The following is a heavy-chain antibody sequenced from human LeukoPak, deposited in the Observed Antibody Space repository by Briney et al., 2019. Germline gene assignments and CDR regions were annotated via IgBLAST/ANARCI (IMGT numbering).Heavy chain of an antibody. CDR3: ARDGCSRSTCNTLGRFNS. Sequence: PGGSLRLSCATSGFNFGRFWMSWVRQAPGKGLEWVANINQDGGETYYVGSVKGRFTISRDNPKNSLYLQMNSLRAEDTAVYFCARDGCSRSTCNTLGRFNSWGQGTLVTVSS. J-gene: IGHJ4*02. CDR2: INQDGGET. V-gene: IGHV3-7*01. D-gene: IGHD2-2*01. CDR1: GFNFGRFW.